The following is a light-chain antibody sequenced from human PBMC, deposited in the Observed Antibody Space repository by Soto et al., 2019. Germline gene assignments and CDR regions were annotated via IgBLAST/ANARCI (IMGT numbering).Light chain of an antibody. J-gene: IGKJ4*01. CDR1: QTVARNF. CDR2: GAS. CDR3: QQYATSPLT. V-gene: IGKV3-20*01. Sequence: EIVLTQSPGTLSLSPGERATLSCRASQTVARNFVAWYQQKPGQTPRLLIHGASNRATGIPERISGSGSGTDFTLIISRLEPAGFAVYYCQQYATSPLTFGGGTKVEIK.